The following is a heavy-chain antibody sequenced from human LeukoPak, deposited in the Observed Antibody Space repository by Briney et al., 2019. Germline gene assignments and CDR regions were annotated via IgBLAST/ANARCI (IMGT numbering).Heavy chain of an antibody. J-gene: IGHJ4*02. CDR2: IYPADSDT. Sequence: GESLKISCQVSGYSFINYWIGWVRQMPGKGLESMGIIYPADSDTTYSPSFQGQVTISADKSISTAYLQWSSLKASDTAMYYCARGYDSSGYQFPSSDYWGQGTLVTVSS. V-gene: IGHV5-51*01. CDR1: GYSFINYW. D-gene: IGHD3-22*01. CDR3: ARGYDSSGYQFPSSDY.